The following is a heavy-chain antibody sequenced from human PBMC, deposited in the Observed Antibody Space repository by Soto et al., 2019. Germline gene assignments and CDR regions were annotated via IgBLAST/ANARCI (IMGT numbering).Heavy chain of an antibody. CDR3: ATSDYGDYYYMDV. V-gene: IGHV4-31*03. CDR1: GGSISSGGYY. D-gene: IGHD4-17*01. CDR2: IYYSGST. J-gene: IGHJ6*03. Sequence: PSETLSLTCTVSGGSISSGGYYWSWIRQHPGKGLEWIGYIYYSGSTYYNPSLKSRVTISVDTSKNQFSLKLSSVTAADTAVYYCATSDYGDYYYMDVWGKGTTVTVSS.